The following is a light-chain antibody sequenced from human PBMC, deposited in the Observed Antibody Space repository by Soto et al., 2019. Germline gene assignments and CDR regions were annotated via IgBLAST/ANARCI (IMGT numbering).Light chain of an antibody. CDR3: QQYSNWPRT. V-gene: IGKV3-15*01. Sequence: EIVMTQSPATLSVSPGERATLSCRASQTVSSNLAWYQQKPGQAPRLLLYGSSTRATGIPSRFSGSGSGTEFTLTISSLQSEDFAGYYCQQYSNWPRTVGRGTKVEIK. J-gene: IGKJ1*01. CDR1: QTVSSN. CDR2: GSS.